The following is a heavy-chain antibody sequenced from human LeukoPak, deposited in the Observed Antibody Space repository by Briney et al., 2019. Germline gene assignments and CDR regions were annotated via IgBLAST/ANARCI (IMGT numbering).Heavy chain of an antibody. CDR3: ARSRHYDFWSSYSSHFDY. V-gene: IGHV4-4*02. Sequence: PSETLSLTCAVSGVSISSSNWWSWVRQPPGKGLEWIGEIYHSGSTNYNPSLKSRVTISVDKSKNQFSLKLSSVTAADTAVYYCARSRHYDFWSSYSSHFDYWGQGTLVTVSS. CDR2: IYHSGST. D-gene: IGHD3-3*01. CDR1: GVSISSSNW. J-gene: IGHJ4*02.